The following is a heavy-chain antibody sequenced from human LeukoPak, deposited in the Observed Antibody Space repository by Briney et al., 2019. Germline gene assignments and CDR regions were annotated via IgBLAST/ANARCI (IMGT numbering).Heavy chain of an antibody. CDR1: GGSFSGYY. Sequence: SETLSLTCAVYGGSFSGYYWSWIRQPPGKGLEWIGEINHSGSTNYNPSLKSRVTISVDTSKNQFSLKLSSVTAADTAVYYCARAEWLLGIYYYYMDVWGKGTTVTVSS. CDR3: ARAEWLLGIYYYYMDV. D-gene: IGHD3-3*01. CDR2: INHSGST. V-gene: IGHV4-34*01. J-gene: IGHJ6*03.